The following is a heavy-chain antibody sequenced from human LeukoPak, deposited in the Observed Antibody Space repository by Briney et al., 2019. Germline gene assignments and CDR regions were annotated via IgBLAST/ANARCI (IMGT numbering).Heavy chain of an antibody. CDR3: ARGNYDSSGYYPDWGMDV. J-gene: IGHJ6*02. Sequence: GGSLRLSCTASGFTFNMYWMHWVRQAPGKGLVWVSRISGDGRYTDYADSVKGRFTTSRDNAKNTVYLQTNSLGAEDTAVYYCARGNYDSSGYYPDWGMDVWGQGTTVTVSS. D-gene: IGHD3-22*01. V-gene: IGHV3-74*01. CDR1: GFTFNMYW. CDR2: ISGDGRYT.